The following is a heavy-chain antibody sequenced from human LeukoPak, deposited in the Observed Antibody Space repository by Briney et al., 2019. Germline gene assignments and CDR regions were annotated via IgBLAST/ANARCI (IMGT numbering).Heavy chain of an antibody. D-gene: IGHD1-1*01. CDR2: IHYTGRTT. Sequence: SETLSLTCTISGGSIRSYYWGWIRQSPEKGLEWIGYIHYTGRTTNYNPSLRSRVTISVDTSKNQFSLKLSSVTAADTAVYYCARVGDWNDLVFWGQGTLVTVSS. CDR3: ARVGDWNDLVF. J-gene: IGHJ4*02. V-gene: IGHV4-59*01. CDR1: GGSIRSYY.